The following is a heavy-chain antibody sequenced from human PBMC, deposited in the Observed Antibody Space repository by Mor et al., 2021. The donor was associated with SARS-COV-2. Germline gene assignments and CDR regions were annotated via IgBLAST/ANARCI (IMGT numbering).Heavy chain of an antibody. J-gene: IGHJ4*02. CDR3: ARGGGFSNSWYEFDF. D-gene: IGHD6-13*01. Sequence: VSGLSGRGNSAYYADSVKGRFTISRDNSKNTLYLQMNSLRAEDTAVYYCARGGGFSNSWYEFDFWGQGTLVTVSS. V-gene: IGHV3-23*01. CDR2: LSGRGNSA.